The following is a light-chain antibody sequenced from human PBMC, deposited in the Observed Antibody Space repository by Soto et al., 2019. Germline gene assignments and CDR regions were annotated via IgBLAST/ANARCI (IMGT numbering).Light chain of an antibody. V-gene: IGKV1-5*01. Sequence: DIQMTQSPSTLSASVGDRVTITCRASQTIFNWLAWYQRKPGRAPNLLIYDASSLQSGVPSTFSGSGSGTEFTLTISSLQPGDFAVYFCQQYNNLPPDTFGQGTKLEIK. CDR1: QTIFNW. CDR3: QQYNNLPPDT. CDR2: DAS. J-gene: IGKJ2*01.